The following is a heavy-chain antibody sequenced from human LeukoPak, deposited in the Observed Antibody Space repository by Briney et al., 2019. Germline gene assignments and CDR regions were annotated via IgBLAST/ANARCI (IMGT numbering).Heavy chain of an antibody. CDR1: GGSISSYY. Sequence: PLETLSLTCTVSGGSISSYYWSWIRQPPGKGLEWIGYIYYSGSTNYNPSLKSRVTISVDTSKNQFSLRLSSVTAADTAVYYCASISPGYYYYGMDVWGQGTTVTVSS. D-gene: IGHD1-14*01. V-gene: IGHV4-59*01. CDR2: IYYSGST. J-gene: IGHJ6*02. CDR3: ASISPGYYYYGMDV.